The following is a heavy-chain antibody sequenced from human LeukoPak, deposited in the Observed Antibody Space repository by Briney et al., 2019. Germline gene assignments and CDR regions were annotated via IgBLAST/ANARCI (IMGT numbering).Heavy chain of an antibody. V-gene: IGHV1-2*02. CDR2: INPTSGGT. CDR3: ARADCGHYFDY. Sequence: ASVKVPCKASGYAFTGYYMHWVRQAPGQGLEWMGWINPTSGGTNYAQKFQGRVTMTRYTSISTAYMELSRLTSDDTAVYFCARADCGHYFDYWGQGTLVTVSS. J-gene: IGHJ4*02. D-gene: IGHD2-21*02. CDR1: GYAFTGYY.